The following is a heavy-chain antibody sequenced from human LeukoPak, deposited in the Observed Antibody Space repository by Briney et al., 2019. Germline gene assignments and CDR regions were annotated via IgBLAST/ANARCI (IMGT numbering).Heavy chain of an antibody. CDR1: GGSISSGGYY. D-gene: IGHD5-18*01. Sequence: SQTLSLTCTVSGGSISSGGYYWXWIRQHPWKGLXWXGYIYYSGSPYYNPSVKSRVNISVDTPKNQFSLKLSSVTAPDTAVYYCARGYSYGLIYYFDYWGQGTLVTGSS. J-gene: IGHJ4*02. V-gene: IGHV4-31*03. CDR2: IYYSGSP. CDR3: ARGYSYGLIYYFDY.